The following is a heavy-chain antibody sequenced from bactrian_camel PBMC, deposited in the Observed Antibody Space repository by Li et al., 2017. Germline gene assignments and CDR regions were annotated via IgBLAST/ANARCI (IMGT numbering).Heavy chain of an antibody. CDR3: VRTLWGNAWYFDY. Sequence: VQLVESGGGSVQAGGSLRLSCRTSGFAFGDYAMAWFRQAPGKGLEWVATSYVATDIRQYADSVKGRFAMSLDSAKNTLYLQLNSLKTEDTAMYYCVRTLWGNAWYFDYWGQGTQVTVS. D-gene: IGHD5*01. V-gene: IGHV3-1*01. J-gene: IGHJ4*01. CDR2: YVATDIR. CDR1: GFAFGDYA.